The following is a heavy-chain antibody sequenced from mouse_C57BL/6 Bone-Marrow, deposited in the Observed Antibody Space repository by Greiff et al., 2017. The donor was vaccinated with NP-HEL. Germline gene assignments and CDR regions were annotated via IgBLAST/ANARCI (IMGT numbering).Heavy chain of an antibody. Sequence: DVQLVESGPGLVKPSQSLSLTCSVTGYSITSGYYWNWIRQFPGNKLEWMGYISYDGSNNYNPSLKNRISITRDTSKNQFFLKLNSVTTEDTATYYCAREGYYPFAYWGQGTLVTVSA. CDR1: GYSITSGYY. V-gene: IGHV3-6*01. CDR2: ISYDGSN. D-gene: IGHD1-1*01. CDR3: AREGYYPFAY. J-gene: IGHJ3*01.